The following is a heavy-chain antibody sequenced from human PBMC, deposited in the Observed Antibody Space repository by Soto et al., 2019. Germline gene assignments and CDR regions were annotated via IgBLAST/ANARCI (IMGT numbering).Heavy chain of an antibody. V-gene: IGHV4-59*12. CDR3: ARDRGGGYCSSTSCERVFDY. D-gene: IGHD2-2*01. CDR1: DGSIISYH. CDR2: IYYSGSN. Sequence: SETLSLTCTDYDGSIISYHWRWIRQPPGKGVEYIGYIYYSGSNNYNPSLKSRVTISVDTSKNQFSLKLSSVTAADTAVYYCARDRGGGYCSSTSCERVFDYWGQGTLVTVSS. J-gene: IGHJ4*02.